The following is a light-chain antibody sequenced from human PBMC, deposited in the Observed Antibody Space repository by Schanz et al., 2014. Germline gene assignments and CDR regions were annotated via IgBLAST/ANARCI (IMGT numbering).Light chain of an antibody. CDR1: SSNIGSNY. Sequence: QSVLTQPPSASGTPGQRVTISCSGSSSNIGSNYVYWYQQLPGTAPKLLIYGNSNRPSGVPDRISGSKSGTSASLAITGLQAEDEADYYCQSFDSSLRDVFGGGTKLTVL. CDR2: GNS. J-gene: IGLJ3*02. V-gene: IGLV1-40*01. CDR3: QSFDSSLRDV.